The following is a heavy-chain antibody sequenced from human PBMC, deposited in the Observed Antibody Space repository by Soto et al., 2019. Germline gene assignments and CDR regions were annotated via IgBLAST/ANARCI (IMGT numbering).Heavy chain of an antibody. CDR2: ISASGYNT. J-gene: IGHJ5*02. Sequence: VQLLESGGGLVRPGGSLRLSCAVSGFTFGSYPMSWVRQAPVRGLEWVSVISASGYNTYYADSVEGRFTISRDNFKNTLYLQMNSLGGDETAVYYCAKFGSRGWHDRSSNWFDPWGQGTLVTVSS. CDR3: AKFGSRGWHDRSSNWFDP. V-gene: IGHV3-23*01. D-gene: IGHD6-19*01. CDR1: GFTFGSYP.